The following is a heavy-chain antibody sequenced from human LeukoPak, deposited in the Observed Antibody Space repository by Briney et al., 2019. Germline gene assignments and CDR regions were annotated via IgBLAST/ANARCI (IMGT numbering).Heavy chain of an antibody. CDR2: ISFDAEGD. Sequence: GSLRLSCVTSGFTFSHYGMHWVRQLPGKGLEWVAAISFDAEGDYHVDSVKGRFTISRDNAKNSLYLQMNSLRAEDSAVYYCARDVSPPYGGNSFSFDSWGQGSLVTVSS. D-gene: IGHD4-23*01. CDR1: GFTFSHYG. J-gene: IGHJ4*02. V-gene: IGHV3-30*03. CDR3: ARDVSPPYGGNSFSFDS.